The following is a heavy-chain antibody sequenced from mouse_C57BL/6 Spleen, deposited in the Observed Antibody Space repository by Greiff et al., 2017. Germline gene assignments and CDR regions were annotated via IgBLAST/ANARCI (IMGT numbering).Heavy chain of an antibody. Sequence: VQLQQSGPELVKPGASVKISCTASGYSFTGYYMHWVKQSHGNILDWIGYIYPYNGVSSYNQNFKGKATLTVDKSSSTAYMELRSLTSEDSAVYYCAITTVVEDKYAMDYWGQGTSVTVSS. CDR1: GYSFTGYY. V-gene: IGHV1-31*01. D-gene: IGHD1-1*01. CDR3: AITTVVEDKYAMDY. CDR2: IYPYNGVS. J-gene: IGHJ4*01.